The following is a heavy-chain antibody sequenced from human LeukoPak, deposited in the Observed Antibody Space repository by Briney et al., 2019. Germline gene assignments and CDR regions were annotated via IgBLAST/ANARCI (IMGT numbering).Heavy chain of an antibody. V-gene: IGHV3-7*01. Sequence: GGSLRLSCAASGFSFSSYWMNWVRQAPGKGLEWVANMNQDGSEIYYVDSVRGRFTLSRDNAKNSLYLQMNSLKAEDAALYYCARSVSSSGYNYYNYMDVWGRGTTVTVSS. D-gene: IGHD6-6*01. CDR2: MNQDGSEI. CDR1: GFSFSSYW. J-gene: IGHJ6*03. CDR3: ARSVSSSGYNYYNYMDV.